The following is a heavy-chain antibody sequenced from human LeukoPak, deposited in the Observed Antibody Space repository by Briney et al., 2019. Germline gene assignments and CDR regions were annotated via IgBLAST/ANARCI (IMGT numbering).Heavy chain of an antibody. CDR1: GYTFTSYG. D-gene: IGHD2-2*01. J-gene: IGHJ4*02. CDR2: ISAYNGNT. Sequence: ASVKVSCKASGYTFTSYGISWMRQAPGQGLEWMGWISAYNGNTNYAQKLQGRVTMTTDTSTSTAYMELRSLRSDDTAVYYCARAGFPWASSWPDYWGQGTLVTVSS. CDR3: ARAGFPWASSWPDY. V-gene: IGHV1-18*01.